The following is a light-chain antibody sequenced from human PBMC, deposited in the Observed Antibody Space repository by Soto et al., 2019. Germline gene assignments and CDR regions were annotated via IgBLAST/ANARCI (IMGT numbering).Light chain of an antibody. V-gene: IGKV1-39*01. CDR1: QSISSY. CDR3: QQSYSTLYT. Sequence: DIQMTQSPSSLSASVGDRVTITCRASQSISSYLNWYQQKPGKAPKLLIYAASSLQSGVPSRFSGSGSGTEFTLTISSLQPEEFATYYCQQSYSTLYTFGQGTKGDIK. J-gene: IGKJ2*01. CDR2: AAS.